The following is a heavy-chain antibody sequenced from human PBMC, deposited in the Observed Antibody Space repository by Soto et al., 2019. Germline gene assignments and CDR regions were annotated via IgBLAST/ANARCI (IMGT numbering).Heavy chain of an antibody. CDR2: IYYSGST. D-gene: IGHD2-2*01. J-gene: IGHJ6*02. CDR1: GGSISSGDYY. V-gene: IGHV4-30-4*01. Sequence: QVQLQESGPGLVKPSQTLSLTCTVSGGSISSGDYYWSWIRQPPGKGLEWIGYIYYSGSTYYNPSLKSGVTISVDTSKNQFSLKLSSVTAADTAVYYCARRGALIVVVPAAMPDYYYGMDVWGQGTTVTVSS. CDR3: ARRGALIVVVPAAMPDYYYGMDV.